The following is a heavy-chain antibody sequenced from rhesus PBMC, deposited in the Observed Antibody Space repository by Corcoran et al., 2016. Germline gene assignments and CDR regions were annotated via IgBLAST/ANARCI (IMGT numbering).Heavy chain of an antibody. J-gene: IGHJ4*01. CDR3: TLSFGSGWSPR. CDR2: VSGSGGNT. CDR1: GGSIRGHY. V-gene: IGHV4-173*01. Sequence: QLQLQESGPGLVKPSDPLSLTCAVSGGSIRGHYRTWIRQFPGKGLEWVGRVSGSGGNTDSNPSLKSRVTISRDTSKNHFSLNLNSVTAADTAIYYCTLSFGSGWSPRWGQGLLVTVSS. D-gene: IGHD6S26*01.